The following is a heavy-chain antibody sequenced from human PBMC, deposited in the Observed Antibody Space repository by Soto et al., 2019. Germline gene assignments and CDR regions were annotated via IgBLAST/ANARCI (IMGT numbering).Heavy chain of an antibody. CDR2: ISGSGGST. J-gene: IGHJ5*02. Sequence: EVQLLESGGGLVQPGGSLRLSCAASGFTFSSYAMSWVRQAPGKGLEWVSAISGSGGSTYYADSVKGRFTISRDNSKNTLYLQINSLRADDTAVYYCAKDRYYDSSAWFDPWGQGTLVTVSS. V-gene: IGHV3-23*01. CDR1: GFTFSSYA. D-gene: IGHD3-22*01. CDR3: AKDRYYDSSAWFDP.